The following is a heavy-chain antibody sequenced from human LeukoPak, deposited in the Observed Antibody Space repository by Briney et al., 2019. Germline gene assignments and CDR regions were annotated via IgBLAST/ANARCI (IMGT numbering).Heavy chain of an antibody. CDR2: IYSGGST. V-gene: IGHV3-53*01. Sequence: GGSLRLSCAASGFTVSSNYMSWVRQAPGKGLEWVSVIYSGGSTYYTDSVKGRFTISRDNSKNTLYLQMNSLRAEDTAVYYCARDGYYYGLDYWGQGTLVTVSS. CDR3: ARDGYYYGLDY. J-gene: IGHJ4*02. CDR1: GFTVSSNY. D-gene: IGHD3-22*01.